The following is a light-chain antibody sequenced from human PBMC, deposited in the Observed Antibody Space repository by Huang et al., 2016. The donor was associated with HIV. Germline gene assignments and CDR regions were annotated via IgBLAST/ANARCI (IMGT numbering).Light chain of an antibody. Sequence: DIQMTQSPSSLSASVGDRISITCRASQTISTFLNWYQQQPGKAPKLLIYAASNLQSGVSYRFSGTGSGTQFTLTVTGLQPDDFATYFCQQTSSVPLTFGGGTRVE. CDR3: QQTSSVPLT. CDR2: AAS. J-gene: IGKJ4*01. V-gene: IGKV1-39*01. CDR1: QTISTF.